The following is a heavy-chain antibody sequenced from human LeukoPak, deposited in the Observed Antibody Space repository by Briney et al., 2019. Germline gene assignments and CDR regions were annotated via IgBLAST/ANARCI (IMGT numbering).Heavy chain of an antibody. V-gene: IGHV3-15*01. J-gene: IGHJ4*02. CDR3: TTRNFSSGWILFDY. D-gene: IGHD6-19*01. CDR2: IKSKTDGGTT. CDR1: GFTFSNAW. Sequence: GGSLRPSCAASGFTFSNAWMSWVRQAPGKGLEWVGRIKSKTDGGTTDYAAPVKGRFTISRDDSKNTLYLQMNSLKTEDTAVYYCTTRNFSSGWILFDYWGQGTLVTVSS.